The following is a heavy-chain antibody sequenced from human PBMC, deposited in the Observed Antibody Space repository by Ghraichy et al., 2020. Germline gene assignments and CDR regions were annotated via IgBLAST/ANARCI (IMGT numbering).Heavy chain of an antibody. CDR3: ARGELWLPFDY. CDR1: GFTFSSYA. Sequence: GGSLRLSCSASGFTFSSYAMHWVRQAPGKGLEYVSAISSNGGSTYYADSVKGRFTISRDNSKNTLYLQMSSLRAEDTAVYYCARGELWLPFDYWGQGTLVTVSS. D-gene: IGHD5-18*01. J-gene: IGHJ4*02. CDR2: ISSNGGST. V-gene: IGHV3-64D*06.